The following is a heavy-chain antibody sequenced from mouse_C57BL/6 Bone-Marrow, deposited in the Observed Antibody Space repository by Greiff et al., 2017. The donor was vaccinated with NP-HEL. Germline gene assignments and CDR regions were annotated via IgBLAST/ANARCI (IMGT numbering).Heavy chain of an antibody. J-gene: IGHJ2*01. CDR3: TTPPFDY. CDR1: GFNIKDDY. Sequence: EVQGVESGAELVRPGASVKLSCTASGFNIKDDYMNWVKQRPEQGLEWIGWIDPENGDTEYASKFQGKATITADTSSNTAYLQLSSLTSEDTAVYYCTTPPFDYWGQGTTLTVSS. V-gene: IGHV14-4*01. CDR2: IDPENGDT.